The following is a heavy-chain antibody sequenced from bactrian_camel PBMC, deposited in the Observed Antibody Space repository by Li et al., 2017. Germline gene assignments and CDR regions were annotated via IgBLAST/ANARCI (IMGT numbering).Heavy chain of an antibody. CDR3: VAQRWYGGACSSLGPSTFSE. Sequence: VQLVESGGGSVQIGGSLTLACAASRGFDDADAEWGWFRQAPGAQCEMVASISPDGKEYYSDSVKGRFSISQDSARNALYPQMDNLKPEDTAMYYCVAQRWYGGACSSLGPSTFSEWGQGTQVTVS. J-gene: IGHJ4*01. V-gene: IGHV3S53*01. D-gene: IGHD6*01. CDR2: ISPDGKE. CDR1: RGFDDADAE.